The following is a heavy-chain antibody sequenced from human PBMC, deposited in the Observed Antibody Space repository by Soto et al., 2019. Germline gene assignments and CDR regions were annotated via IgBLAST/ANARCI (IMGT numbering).Heavy chain of an antibody. J-gene: IGHJ4*02. V-gene: IGHV5-10-1*03. D-gene: IGHD3-22*01. CDR1: GYSFPNNW. CDR3: ARHGGDHNLSSGYHYALDY. CDR2: IDLTDSYT. Sequence: EVQLVQSGAEVKKPGESLRISCKGSGYSFPNNWITWVRQMPGKGLEWMGRIDLTDSYTSYSPSFQGHVSFSADKSINTTYMQWSSLRASDTAMYYCARHGGDHNLSSGYHYALDYWGQGTPVTVSS.